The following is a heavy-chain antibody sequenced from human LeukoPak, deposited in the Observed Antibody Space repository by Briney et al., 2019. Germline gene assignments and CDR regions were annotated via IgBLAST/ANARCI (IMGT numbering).Heavy chain of an antibody. CDR1: GFTFSSYT. CDR2: ISSSSRYI. D-gene: IGHD1-26*01. CDR3: ARAKTYSGSYNDAFDI. J-gene: IGHJ3*02. Sequence: GGSLRLSCAGSGFTFSSYTMNWVRQAPGKGLEWVSSISSSSRYIYYADSVKGRFTISRDNAENSLYLQMNSLTAEDTAVYYCARAKTYSGSYNDAFDIWGQGTMVTVSS. V-gene: IGHV3-21*01.